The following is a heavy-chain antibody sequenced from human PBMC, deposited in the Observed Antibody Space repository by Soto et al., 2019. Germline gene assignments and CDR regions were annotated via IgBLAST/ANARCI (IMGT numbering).Heavy chain of an antibody. J-gene: IGHJ5*02. CDR3: AHRRGFLWFGELFDENWFDP. D-gene: IGHD3-10*01. CDR2: IYWDDDK. Sequence: QITLKESGPPLVKPTQTLTLTCTFSGFSLSTSGVGVGWIRQPPGKALEWLALIYWDDDKRYSPSLKSRLTITKDTSKNQVVLTMTNMDPVDTATYYCAHRRGFLWFGELFDENWFDPWGQGTLVTVSS. V-gene: IGHV2-5*02. CDR1: GFSLSTSGVG.